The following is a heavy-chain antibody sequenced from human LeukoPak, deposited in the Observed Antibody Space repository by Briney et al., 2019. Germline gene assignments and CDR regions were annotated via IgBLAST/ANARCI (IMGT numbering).Heavy chain of an antibody. Sequence: ASETLSLTCAVYGGSFSGYYWSWIRQPPRKGLEWIGEINHSGSTNYNPSLKSRVTISVDTSKNQFSLKLSSVTAADTAVYYCARMAVDIVATINYYYYGMDVWGQGTTVTVSS. CDR1: GGSFSGYY. CDR2: INHSGST. D-gene: IGHD5-12*01. V-gene: IGHV4-34*01. J-gene: IGHJ6*02. CDR3: ARMAVDIVATINYYYYGMDV.